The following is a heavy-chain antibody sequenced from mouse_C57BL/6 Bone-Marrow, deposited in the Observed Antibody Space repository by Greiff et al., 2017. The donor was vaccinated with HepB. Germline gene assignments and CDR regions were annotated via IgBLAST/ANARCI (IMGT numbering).Heavy chain of an antibody. CDR3: TGLTTVVGFDY. D-gene: IGHD1-1*01. J-gene: IGHJ2*01. V-gene: IGHV6-3*01. CDR2: IRLKSDNYAT. CDR1: GFTFSNYW. Sequence: EVQLMESGGGLVQPGGSMKLSCVASGFTFSNYWMNWVRQSPEKGLEWVAQIRLKSDNYATHYAESVKGRFTISRDDSKSSVYLQMNNLRAEDTGIYYCTGLTTVVGFDYWGQATTLTVSS.